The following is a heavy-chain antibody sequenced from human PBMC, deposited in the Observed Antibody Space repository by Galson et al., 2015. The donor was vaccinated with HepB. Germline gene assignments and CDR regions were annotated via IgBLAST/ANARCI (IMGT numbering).Heavy chain of an antibody. CDR2: IYPSDSDT. CDR3: ARIAVAGMGDYYYGMDV. V-gene: IGHV5-51*03. CDR1: GYSFTSYW. D-gene: IGHD6-19*01. Sequence: QSGAEVKKPGESLKISCKGSGYSFTSYWIGWVRQMPGKGLEWMGIIYPSDSDTRYSPSFQGQVTISVDKSISTAYLQWSSLKASDTAMYYCARIAVAGMGDYYYGMDVWGQGTTVTVSS. J-gene: IGHJ6*02.